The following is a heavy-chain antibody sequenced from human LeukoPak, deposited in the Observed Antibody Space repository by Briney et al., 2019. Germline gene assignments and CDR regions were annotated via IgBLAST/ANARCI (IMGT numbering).Heavy chain of an antibody. Sequence: PSQTLSLTCTVSGGSISSGGYYWSWIRQHPGKGLGWIGYIYYSGSTYYNPSLKSRVTISVDTSKNQFSLKLSSVTAADTVVYYCARDFGSGSYYKRGWFDPWGQGTLVTVSS. CDR2: IYYSGST. CDR1: GGSISSGGYY. D-gene: IGHD3-10*01. V-gene: IGHV4-31*03. CDR3: ARDFGSGSYYKRGWFDP. J-gene: IGHJ5*02.